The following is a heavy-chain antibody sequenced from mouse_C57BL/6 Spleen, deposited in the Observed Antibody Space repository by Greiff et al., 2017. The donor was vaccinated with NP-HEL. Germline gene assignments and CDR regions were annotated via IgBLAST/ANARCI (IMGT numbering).Heavy chain of an antibody. CDR1: GYTFTSYW. CDR3: ARKSAYYSNYGGAMDY. D-gene: IGHD2-5*01. Sequence: QVQLQQPGAELVMPGASVKLSCKASGYTFTSYWMHWVKQRPGQGLAWIGEIDPSDSYTNYNQKFKGKSTLTVDKSSSTAYMQLSSLTSEDSAVYYCARKSAYYSNYGGAMDYWGQGTSVTVSS. J-gene: IGHJ4*01. V-gene: IGHV1-69*01. CDR2: IDPSDSYT.